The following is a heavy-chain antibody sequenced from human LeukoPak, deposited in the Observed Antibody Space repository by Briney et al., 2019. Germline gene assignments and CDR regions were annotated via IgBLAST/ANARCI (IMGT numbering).Heavy chain of an antibody. CDR1: GFTFSSYG. V-gene: IGHV3-33*01. Sequence: GGSLRLSCAASGFTFSSYGMHWVRQAPGKGLEWVAVIWYDGSSKYYADSVKGRFTISRDNSKNTLYLQMNSLRAEDTAVYYCARHSSGYIYYFDYWGQGTLVTVSS. CDR2: IWYDGSSK. D-gene: IGHD3-22*01. J-gene: IGHJ4*02. CDR3: ARHSSGYIYYFDY.